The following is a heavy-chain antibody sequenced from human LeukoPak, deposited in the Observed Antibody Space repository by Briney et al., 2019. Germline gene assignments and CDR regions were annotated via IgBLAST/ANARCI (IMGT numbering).Heavy chain of an antibody. D-gene: IGHD2-2*01. Sequence: ASVKVSCKASGGTFSSYAISWVRQAPGQGLEWMGGIIPMFGTAKYAQKFRGRVTITADESTSTAYMELSSLRSEDTAVYYCARGRCSSTSCYSDYWGQGTLVTVSS. CDR2: IIPMFGTA. J-gene: IGHJ4*02. V-gene: IGHV1-69*13. CDR3: ARGRCSSTSCYSDY. CDR1: GGTFSSYA.